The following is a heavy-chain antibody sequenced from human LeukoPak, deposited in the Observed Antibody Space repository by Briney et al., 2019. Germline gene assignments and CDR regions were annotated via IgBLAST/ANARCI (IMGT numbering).Heavy chain of an antibody. CDR3: ARSRVANDSSGYYFKLDY. CDR1: GFTFSNYA. V-gene: IGHV3-30*15. CDR2: ISLDGTKC. D-gene: IGHD3-22*01. J-gene: IGHJ4*02. Sequence: GGSLRLSCAASGFTFSNYAVHWVRQAPGKGLEWVAVISLDGTKCYYADSVKGRFTISRDNSNYTLFLHMSSLRAEDTAVYYCARSRVANDSSGYYFKLDYWGRGTLVTVSS.